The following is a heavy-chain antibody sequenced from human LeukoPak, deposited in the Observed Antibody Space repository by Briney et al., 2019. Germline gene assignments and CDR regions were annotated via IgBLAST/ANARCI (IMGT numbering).Heavy chain of an antibody. CDR3: ARDRGDGYNSKSVFDY. Sequence: SVKVSCKASGGTFSSYAISWVRQAPGQGLEWMGRIIPILGIANYAQKFQGRVTITADKSTSTAYMELSSLRSEDTAVYYCARDRGDGYNSKSVFDYWGQGSLVTVSS. CDR1: GGTFSSYA. D-gene: IGHD5-24*01. CDR2: IIPILGIA. J-gene: IGHJ4*02. V-gene: IGHV1-69*04.